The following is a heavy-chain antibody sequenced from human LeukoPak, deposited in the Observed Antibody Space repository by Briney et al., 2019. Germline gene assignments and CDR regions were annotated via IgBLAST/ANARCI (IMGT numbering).Heavy chain of an antibody. J-gene: IGHJ5*02. Sequence: SETLSLPCTVSGGSIPSYYWIWIRQPPAKGLEGIGYIYNSGSTKDNPSLNSRVTMSVDTAKHQYSLKLKSMAPADPAVYYCARLNDYSSSFDPWGQGTLVTVSS. CDR1: GGSIPSYY. D-gene: IGHD6-6*01. CDR3: ARLNDYSSSFDP. V-gene: IGHV4-4*09. CDR2: IYNSGST.